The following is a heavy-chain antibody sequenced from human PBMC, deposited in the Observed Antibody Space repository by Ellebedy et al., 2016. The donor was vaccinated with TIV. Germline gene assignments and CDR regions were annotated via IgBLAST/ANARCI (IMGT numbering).Heavy chain of an antibody. CDR2: IYHTGTT. D-gene: IGHD2-2*01. Sequence: SETLSLXXTVSGGAVSRSNYYWGWIRQRPGKGPEWIGNIYHTGTTFYNPSLKSRVTISVDTSKNHFSLNLSSVTAADTAVYYCARFRSGIVVAPAHYGMDVWGQGTTVTVSS. CDR3: ARFRSGIVVAPAHYGMDV. V-gene: IGHV4-39*02. CDR1: GGAVSRSNYY. J-gene: IGHJ6*02.